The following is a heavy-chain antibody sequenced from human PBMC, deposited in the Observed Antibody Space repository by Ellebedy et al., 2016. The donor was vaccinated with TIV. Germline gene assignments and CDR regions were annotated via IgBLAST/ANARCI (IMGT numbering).Heavy chain of an antibody. CDR3: ARGGYYYDSSVFDY. Sequence: SETLSLXXTVSGGSISSSSYYWGWIRQPPGKGLEWIGSIYYSGSTHYNPSLKSRVTISVDTSKNQFSLKLSSVTAADTAVYYCARGGYYYDSSVFDYWGQGTLVTVSS. CDR2: IYYSGST. CDR1: GGSISSSSYY. J-gene: IGHJ4*02. V-gene: IGHV4-39*07. D-gene: IGHD3-22*01.